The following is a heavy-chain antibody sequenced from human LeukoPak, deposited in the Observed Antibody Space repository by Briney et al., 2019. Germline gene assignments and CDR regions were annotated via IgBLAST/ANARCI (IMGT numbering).Heavy chain of an antibody. CDR3: SVPSGSGSYRGGNRPFDY. CDR1: GGTFSSYA. D-gene: IGHD1-26*01. V-gene: IGHV1-69*01. CDR2: IIPIFGTA. Sequence: SVEVSCKASGGTFSSYAISWVRQAPGQGLEWMGGIIPIFGTANYAQKFQGRVTITADESTSTAYMELSSLRSEDTAVYYCSVPSGSGSYRGGNRPFDYWGQGTLVTVSS. J-gene: IGHJ4*02.